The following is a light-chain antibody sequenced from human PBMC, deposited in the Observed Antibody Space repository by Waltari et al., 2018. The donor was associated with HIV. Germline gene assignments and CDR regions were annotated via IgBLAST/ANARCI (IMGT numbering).Light chain of an antibody. CDR1: NSNIGSNP. CDR3: AAWEDSLKGVI. Sequence: QPVLTQPPPASGTPGQRLFTSCSGSNSNIGSNPVNWYQHHPETAPKLLIKSSNQRPAGVPDRFSASKSGTSASLAISGLQSEDESDYYCAAWEDSLKGVIFGGGTKLTVL. V-gene: IGLV1-44*01. CDR2: SSN. J-gene: IGLJ2*01.